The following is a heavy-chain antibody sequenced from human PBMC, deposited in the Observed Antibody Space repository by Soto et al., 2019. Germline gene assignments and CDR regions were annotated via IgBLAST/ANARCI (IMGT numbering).Heavy chain of an antibody. J-gene: IGHJ6*02. CDR1: GYSFTSYW. CDR2: IYPGDSDT. D-gene: IGHD6-25*01. V-gene: IGHV5-51*01. Sequence: PGESLKISCKGSGYSFTSYWIGWVRQMPGKGLEWMGIIYPGDSDTRYSPSFQGQVTMTRDTSTSTVYMELSSLRSEDTAVYYCAREWYSSGSDYYYYGMDVWGQGTTVTVSS. CDR3: AREWYSSGSDYYYYGMDV.